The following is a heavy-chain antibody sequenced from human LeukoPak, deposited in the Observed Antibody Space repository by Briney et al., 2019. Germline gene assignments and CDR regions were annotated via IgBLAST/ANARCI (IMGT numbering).Heavy chain of an antibody. CDR2: IYPGDSDT. CDR3: ARRPDYYDSSGYLDY. D-gene: IGHD3-22*01. V-gene: IGHV5-51*01. Sequence: HGESLQISCKGSRYSFTSYWIGWVRQLPGKGLEWMGIIYPGDSDTRYSPSFQGQVTISADKSISTAYLQWSSLKASDTAMYYCARRPDYYDSSGYLDYWGQGTLVTVSS. J-gene: IGHJ4*02. CDR1: RYSFTSYW.